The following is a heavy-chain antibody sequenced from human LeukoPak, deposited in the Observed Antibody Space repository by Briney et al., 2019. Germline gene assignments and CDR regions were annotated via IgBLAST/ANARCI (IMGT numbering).Heavy chain of an antibody. V-gene: IGHV3-23*01. CDR3: ATLGEISSGWLNKPRPMVDY. D-gene: IGHD6-19*01. Sequence: PGGSLRLSCAASGFTFSSYAMSWVRQAPGKGLEWVSAVTGSGSSTYYADSVKGRFTISRDNSKNTLYLQMNSLRAEDTAVYYCATLGEISSGWLNKPRPMVDYWGQGTLVTVSS. J-gene: IGHJ4*02. CDR2: VTGSGSST. CDR1: GFTFSSYA.